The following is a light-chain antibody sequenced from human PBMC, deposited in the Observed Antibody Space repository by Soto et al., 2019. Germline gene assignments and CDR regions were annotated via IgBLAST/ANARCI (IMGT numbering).Light chain of an antibody. CDR2: GAS. V-gene: IGKV3-15*01. CDR3: QQYNNWPPYT. Sequence: EIVMTQSPATLSVSPGERATLSCRASQSVSSNLACYQQKPGQAPRLLIYGASTRATGIPARFSGSGSGTEFTLTISSPQSEDFAVYYCQQYNNWPPYTFGQGTKLQIK. J-gene: IGKJ2*01. CDR1: QSVSSN.